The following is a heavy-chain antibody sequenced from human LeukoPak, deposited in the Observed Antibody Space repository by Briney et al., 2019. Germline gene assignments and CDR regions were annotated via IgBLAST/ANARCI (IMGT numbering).Heavy chain of an antibody. CDR3: ARGGPAAGRFDY. CDR2: IRYDGND. Sequence: GGPLRLSCTASGFTFSYYVMHWVRQAPGKGLEWVSFIRYDGNDNADSVKGRFAISRDTSRNTLYLQMNSLRVEDTAVYYCARGGPAAGRFDYWGQGTLVTVSS. CDR1: GFTFSYYV. V-gene: IGHV3-30*02. D-gene: IGHD6-13*01. J-gene: IGHJ4*02.